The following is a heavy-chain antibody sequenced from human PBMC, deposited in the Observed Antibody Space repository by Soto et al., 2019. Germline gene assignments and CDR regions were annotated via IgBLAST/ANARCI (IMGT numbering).Heavy chain of an antibody. D-gene: IGHD6-19*01. V-gene: IGHV1-3*01. CDR2: INAGNGNT. CDR1: GYTFTSYA. Sequence: ASVKVSCKASGYTFTSYAMHWVRQAPGQRLEWMGWINAGNGNTKYSQKFQGRVTITRDTSASTAYMELSSLRSEVTAVYYCARWGIAVAGTYYYYGMDVWGQGTTVTVSS. CDR3: ARWGIAVAGTYYYYGMDV. J-gene: IGHJ6*02.